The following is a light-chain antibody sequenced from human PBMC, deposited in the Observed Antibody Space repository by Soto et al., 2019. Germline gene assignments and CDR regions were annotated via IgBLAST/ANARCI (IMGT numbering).Light chain of an antibody. CDR2: GNS. V-gene: IGLV1-40*01. CDR3: QSYDSSLSGYVI. J-gene: IGLJ2*01. CDR1: SSNIGAGYE. Sequence: SALTQPPSVSGAPGQRVTISCTGSSSNIGAGYEVHWYQQLPGTAPKLLIYGNSNRLSGVPDRFSASKSGTSASLAITGLQAEDEADYYCQSYDSSLSGYVIFGGGTQLTVL.